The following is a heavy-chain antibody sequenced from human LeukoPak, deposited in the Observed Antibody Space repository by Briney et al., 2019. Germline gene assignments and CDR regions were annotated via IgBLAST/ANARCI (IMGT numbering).Heavy chain of an antibody. J-gene: IGHJ4*02. V-gene: IGHV1-2*02. CDR1: GYTFTDYY. Sequence: ASVKVSCKASGYTFTDYYIQWMRQAPGQGLEWMGWINPNSGGTNYGQKFQGRVTMTRDTSNSTAYMELSRLRSDDTAVYYCARGHDSSGLYPWVPDFWGQGTLVTVSS. CDR2: INPNSGGT. CDR3: ARGHDSSGLYPWVPDF. D-gene: IGHD6-19*01.